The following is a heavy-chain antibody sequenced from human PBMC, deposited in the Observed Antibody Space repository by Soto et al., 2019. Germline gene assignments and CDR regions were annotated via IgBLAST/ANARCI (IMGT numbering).Heavy chain of an antibody. CDR1: GYIFVNYG. V-gene: IGHV1-18*01. D-gene: IGHD3-16*01. CDR2: ISPYTGNT. CDR3: VMVDNYVTPTPQDV. J-gene: IGHJ6*02. Sequence: QVQLVQSGDEVKKPGASVKVSCKASGYIFVNYGIAWVRQAPGQGLEWMGWISPYTGNTHSATKVQGRLTMTTDTSTRTAYMGLGSLTPDDTAVYYCVMVDNYVTPTPQDVWGQGTTVTVSS.